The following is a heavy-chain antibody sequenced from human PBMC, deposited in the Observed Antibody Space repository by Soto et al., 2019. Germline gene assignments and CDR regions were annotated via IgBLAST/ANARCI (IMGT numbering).Heavy chain of an antibody. CDR1: GFTFSSYA. CDR3: AKDRGSGWDNGMDV. CDR2: ISGSGGST. Sequence: GGSLRLSCAASGFTFSSYAMSWVRQAPGKGLEWVSAISGSGGSTYYADSVKGRFTISRDNSKNTLYLQMNSLRAEDTAEYYCAKDRGSGWDNGMDVWGQGTTVTVSS. V-gene: IGHV3-23*01. D-gene: IGHD6-19*01. J-gene: IGHJ6*02.